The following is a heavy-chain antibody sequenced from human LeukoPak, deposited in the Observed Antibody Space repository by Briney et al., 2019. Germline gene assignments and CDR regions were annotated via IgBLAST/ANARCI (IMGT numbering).Heavy chain of an antibody. V-gene: IGHV3-30*02. CDR2: IRYDGSNN. CDR1: DFTFSNFG. Sequence: PGGSLRLSCVASDFTFSNFGMHWVRQAPGKGLEGLSFIRYDGSNNYHADSVKGRFSISRDNSKNTLHLQMNTLRPDDTAVYYCARTAVAGTLRWFDLWGQGTLVIVSS. CDR3: ARTAVAGTLRWFDL. D-gene: IGHD6-19*01. J-gene: IGHJ5*02.